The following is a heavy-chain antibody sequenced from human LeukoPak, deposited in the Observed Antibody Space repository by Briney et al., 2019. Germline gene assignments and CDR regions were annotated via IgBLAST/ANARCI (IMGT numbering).Heavy chain of an antibody. V-gene: IGHV1-24*01. CDR3: ATGDKAEAAYETDYYGMDV. J-gene: IGHJ6*02. D-gene: IGHD6-19*01. CDR1: GYTLTELS. CDR2: FDPEDGET. Sequence: ASVKVSCKVSGYTLTELSMHWVRQAPGKGLEWMGGFDPEDGETIYAQKFQGRVTMTEDTSTDTAYMELSSLRSEDTAVYYCATGDKAEAAYETDYYGMDVWGQGTTVTVSS.